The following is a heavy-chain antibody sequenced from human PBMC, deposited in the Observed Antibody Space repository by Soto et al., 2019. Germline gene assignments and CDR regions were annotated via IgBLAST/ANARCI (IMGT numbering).Heavy chain of an antibody. CDR1: GYTFAGYY. CDR3: ARAPPTVTPNWFDP. CDR2: INPNSGGT. D-gene: IGHD4-17*01. J-gene: IGHJ5*02. V-gene: IGHV1-2*04. Sequence: QVQLVQSGAEVKKPGASVKVSCKASGYTFAGYYMHWVRQAPGQGLEWMGWINPNSGGTNYAQKFQGWVTMTRDTSISTAYMELSRLRSDDTAVYYCARAPPTVTPNWFDPWGQGTLVTVSS.